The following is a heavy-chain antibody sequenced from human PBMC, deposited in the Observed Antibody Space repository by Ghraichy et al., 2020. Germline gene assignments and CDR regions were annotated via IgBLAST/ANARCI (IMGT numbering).Heavy chain of an antibody. CDR1: GGSVSSGLYY. CDR3: ARGPYSGYAPRVDY. D-gene: IGHD5-12*01. J-gene: IGHJ4*02. V-gene: IGHV4-61*03. CDR2: IYYSRVT. Sequence: ETLSLTCTVSGGSVSSGLYYWSWIRQPPGKGLEWIGHIYYSRVTNYNPSVKSRFPIPADKSKNHFSLKLTSVTPADTAVYYCARGPYSGYAPRVDYWGQGTLVTVSS.